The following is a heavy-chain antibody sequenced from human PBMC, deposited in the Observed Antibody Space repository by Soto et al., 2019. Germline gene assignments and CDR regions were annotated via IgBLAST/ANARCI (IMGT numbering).Heavy chain of an antibody. J-gene: IGHJ4*02. CDR2: VDYSGTA. CDR1: GGSLSNFY. CDR3: SGANGYSEY. Sequence: SETLSLTCCVLGGSLSNFYWSWIRQPPGKGLEWIGYVDYSGTANYNPSLMSRVSMSVDTSKNQLSLKVTSVAAADKAMYDCSGANGYSEYWGQGTWVTVSS. V-gene: IGHV4-59*08.